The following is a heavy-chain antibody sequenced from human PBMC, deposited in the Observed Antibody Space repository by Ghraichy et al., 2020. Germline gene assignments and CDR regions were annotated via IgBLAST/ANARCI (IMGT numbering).Heavy chain of an antibody. V-gene: IGHV3-23*01. D-gene: IGHD5-18*01. CDR3: ARGGYSAFDY. CDR1: GFSFSTSA. J-gene: IGHJ4*02. CDR2: ISSRGETT. Sequence: GGSLRLSCAVSGFSFSTSAMSWVRQAPGKGLEWVSMISSRGETTYYADSVKGRFTISRDNSENTLYLQMNSLRAEDTAVYFCARGGYSAFDYWGQGTLVTVSS.